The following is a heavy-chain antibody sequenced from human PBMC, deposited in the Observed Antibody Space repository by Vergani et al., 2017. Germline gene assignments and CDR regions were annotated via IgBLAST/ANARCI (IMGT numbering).Heavy chain of an antibody. CDR3: AKDLAAAVGQYYYYYGMDV. CDR1: GFTFSSYW. V-gene: IGHV3-74*01. CDR2: INSDGSST. D-gene: IGHD6-13*01. Sequence: EVQLVESGGGLVQPGGSLRLSCAASGFTFSSYWMHWVRHAPGKGLVWVSRINSDGSSTSYADSVKGRFTISRDNSKNTLYLQMNSLRAEDTAVYYCAKDLAAAVGQYYYYYGMDVWGQGTTVTVSS. J-gene: IGHJ6*02.